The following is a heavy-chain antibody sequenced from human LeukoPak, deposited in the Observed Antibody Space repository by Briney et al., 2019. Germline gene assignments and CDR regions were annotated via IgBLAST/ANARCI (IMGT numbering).Heavy chain of an antibody. V-gene: IGHV1-58*01. CDR1: GFTFTSSA. Sequence: SVKVACKASGFTFTSSAVQRVRQARGQRLEWIGWIVVGSGNTNYAQKFQERVTITRDMSTSTAYMELSSLRSEDTAVYYCAAGATYYDFWSGYLPSYFDYWGQGTLVTVSS. CDR2: IVVGSGNT. D-gene: IGHD3-3*01. J-gene: IGHJ4*02. CDR3: AAGATYYDFWSGYLPSYFDY.